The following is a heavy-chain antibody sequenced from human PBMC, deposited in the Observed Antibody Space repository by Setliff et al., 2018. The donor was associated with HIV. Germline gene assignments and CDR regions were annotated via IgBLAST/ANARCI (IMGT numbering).Heavy chain of an antibody. CDR2: VDPEDGKT. J-gene: IGHJ5*02. Sequence: ASVKVSCKASGYSFTDYYIHWVRQAPGNGLEWMGRVDPEDGKTIYAERFKGRVTITADTSIDTTYMELSSLRSEDTAVYYCARSLGHDYGDNDSPLYNWFDPWGQGTLVTVSS. V-gene: IGHV1-69-2*01. CDR1: GYSFTDYY. D-gene: IGHD4-17*01. CDR3: ARSLGHDYGDNDSPLYNWFDP.